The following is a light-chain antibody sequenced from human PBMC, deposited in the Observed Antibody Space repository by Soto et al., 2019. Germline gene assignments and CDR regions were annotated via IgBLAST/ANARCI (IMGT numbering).Light chain of an antibody. V-gene: IGLV2-14*01. CDR1: RSDVGGYNF. CDR3: SSYTSSSLYV. CDR2: DVS. J-gene: IGLJ1*01. Sequence: QSALTQPASVSGSPGQSIAISCTGTRSDVGGYNFVSWYQQHPGKAPKVMIYDVSNRPSGISNRFSGSKSGNTASLTISGLQAEDEADYYCSSYTSSSLYVFGTGTKLTVL.